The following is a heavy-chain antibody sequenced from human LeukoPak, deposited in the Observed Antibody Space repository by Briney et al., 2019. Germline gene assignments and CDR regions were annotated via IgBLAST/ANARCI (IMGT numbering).Heavy chain of an antibody. V-gene: IGHV4-59*01. CDR3: AGDQDGEIFGLSRGWFDP. J-gene: IGHJ5*02. D-gene: IGHD3/OR15-3a*01. Sequence: SETLSLTCTVSGGSMSGYYWSWIRQPPGKGLEWIGYIYYSGTTNYNPSLKTRVIISVDTSKNQFSLNMDSVTAADTAVYYCAGDQDGEIFGLSRGWFDPWGQGTLVTVSS. CDR1: GGSMSGYY. CDR2: IYYSGTT.